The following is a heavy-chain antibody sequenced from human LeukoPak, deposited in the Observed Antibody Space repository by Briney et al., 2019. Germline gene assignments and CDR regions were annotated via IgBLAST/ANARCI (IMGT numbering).Heavy chain of an antibody. D-gene: IGHD6-13*01. J-gene: IGHJ6*03. CDR2: IYYSGST. Sequence: SETLSPTCTVSGGSISSSSYYWGWIRQPPGKGPEWIGSIYYSGSTYYNPSLKSRVTISVDTSKNQFSLKLSSVTAADTAVYYCAREVSSSWYDYYYMDVWGKGTTVTVSS. CDR1: GGSISSSSYY. V-gene: IGHV4-39*02. CDR3: AREVSSSWYDYYYMDV.